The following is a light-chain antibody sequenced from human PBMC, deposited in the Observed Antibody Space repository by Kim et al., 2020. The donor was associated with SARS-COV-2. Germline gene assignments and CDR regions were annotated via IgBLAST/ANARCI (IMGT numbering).Light chain of an antibody. CDR3: CSYAGTTTLWV. CDR1: SNDVGSYNL. J-gene: IGLJ3*02. Sequence: QSITISCTGTSNDVGSYNLVSWYQQHPGKAPKLMIYEVSERPSGVSNRFSGSKSGNTASLTISGLQAEDEADYYCCSYAGTTTLWVFGGGTQLTVL. V-gene: IGLV2-23*02. CDR2: EVS.